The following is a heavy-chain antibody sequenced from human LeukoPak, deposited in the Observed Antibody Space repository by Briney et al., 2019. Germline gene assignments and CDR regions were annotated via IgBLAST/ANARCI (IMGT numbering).Heavy chain of an antibody. D-gene: IGHD1-26*01. V-gene: IGHV3-7*03. CDR1: GFTFSSYW. CDR2: IKQDGSEK. CDR3: ARQGALKVGATWTNWFDP. Sequence: GGSLRLSCAASGFTFSSYWMSWVRQAPGKGLEWVANIKQDGSEKYYVDSVKGRFTISRDNAKNSLYLQMNSLRAEDTAVYCCARQGALKVGATWTNWFDPWGQGTLVTVSS. J-gene: IGHJ5*02.